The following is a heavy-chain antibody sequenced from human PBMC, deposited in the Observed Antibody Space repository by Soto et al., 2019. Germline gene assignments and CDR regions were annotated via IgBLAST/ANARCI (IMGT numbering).Heavy chain of an antibody. J-gene: IGHJ5*01. Sequence: QVQLVESGGGLVKPGGSLRLSCVASGFTFSDSYMSWVRQAPGKGLEWISYMSSGGSTIYYADSVKGLFTISRDNAKKSLYMQLNSLRADDSAVYYCAKVGPAFDSWGQGTMVTVSS. CDR1: GFTFSDSY. CDR2: MSSGGSTI. CDR3: AKVGPAFDS. V-gene: IGHV3-11*01.